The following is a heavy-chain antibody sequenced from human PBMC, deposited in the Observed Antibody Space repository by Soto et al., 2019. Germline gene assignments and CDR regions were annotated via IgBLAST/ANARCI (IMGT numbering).Heavy chain of an antibody. Sequence: QVQLQQWGAGLLKPSETLSLNCAVTGGSLSGYYWSWIRQPPGKGLEWIGEVKDGGHTNYSPSLRRRVTISSDTSNNQFSLRLNSLTAADTGVYYCARGQEGVVATHWDQGSLVTVSS. CDR3: ARGQEGVVATH. CDR1: GGSLSGYY. J-gene: IGHJ4*02. D-gene: IGHD5-12*01. V-gene: IGHV4-34*01. CDR2: VKDGGHT.